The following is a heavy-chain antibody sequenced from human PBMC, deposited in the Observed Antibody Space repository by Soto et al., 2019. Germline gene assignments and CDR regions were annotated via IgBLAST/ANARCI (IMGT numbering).Heavy chain of an antibody. CDR3: ARDLYCSGGSCYARYTTFFDY. V-gene: IGHV3-21*01. Sequence: GGSLRLSCAASGFTFSSYSMNWVRQAPGKGLEWVSSISSSSSYIYYADSVKGRFTISRDNAKNSLYLQMNSLRAEDTAVYYCARDLYCSGGSCYARYTTFFDYWGQGTLVTVSS. J-gene: IGHJ4*02. CDR2: ISSSSSYI. CDR1: GFTFSSYS. D-gene: IGHD2-15*01.